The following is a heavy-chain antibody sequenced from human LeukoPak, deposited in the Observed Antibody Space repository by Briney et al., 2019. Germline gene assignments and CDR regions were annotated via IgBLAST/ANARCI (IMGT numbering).Heavy chain of an antibody. J-gene: IGHJ5*02. CDR1: GGTFSSYA. V-gene: IGHV1-69*04. CDR3: ARGYYGSGSYFNLDWFDP. Sequence: ASVKVSCKASGGTFSSYAISWVRQAPGQGLEWMGRIIPILGIANYAQKFQGRVTITADKSTSTAYMELSSLRSEDTAAYYCARGYYGSGSYFNLDWFDPWGQGTLVTVSS. D-gene: IGHD3-10*01. CDR2: IIPILGIA.